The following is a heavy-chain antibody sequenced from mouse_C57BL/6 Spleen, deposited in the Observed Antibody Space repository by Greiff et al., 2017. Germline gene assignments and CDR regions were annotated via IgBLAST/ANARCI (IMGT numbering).Heavy chain of an antibody. CDR2: IYPRSGNT. D-gene: IGHD1-1*01. J-gene: IGHJ4*01. CDR3: ARGGVEQALDY. V-gene: IGHV1-81*01. CDR1: GYTFTSYW. Sequence: QVQLQQSGAELVMPGASVKLSCKASGYTFTSYWMHWVKQRPGQGLEWIGEIYPRSGNTYYNEKFKGKATLTADKSSSTAYMELRSLTSEDAAVYFCARGGVEQALDYWGQGTSVTVSS.